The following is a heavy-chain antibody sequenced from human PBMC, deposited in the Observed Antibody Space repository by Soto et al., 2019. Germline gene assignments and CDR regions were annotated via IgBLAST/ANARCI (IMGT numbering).Heavy chain of an antibody. CDR3: ARVGYYDRGDYFDY. CDR2: INTDGSST. J-gene: IGHJ4*02. V-gene: IGHV3-74*01. Sequence: EVQLVESGGGLVQPGGSLRLSCAASGFTFSSYWMHWVRQAPGNGLVWVSRINTDGSSTSYADSVKGRFTISRDNAKNTLYLQMNSLRAEDTAVYYCARVGYYDRGDYFDYWGQGTLVTVSS. D-gene: IGHD3-22*01. CDR1: GFTFSSYW.